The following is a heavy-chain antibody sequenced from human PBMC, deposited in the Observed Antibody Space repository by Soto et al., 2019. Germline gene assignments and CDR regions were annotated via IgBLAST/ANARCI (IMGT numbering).Heavy chain of an antibody. D-gene: IGHD3-3*01. J-gene: IGHJ3*02. CDR1: GGSFSGYY. V-gene: IGHV4-34*01. Sequence: SETLSLTCAVYGGSFSGYYWSWILQPPGKGLEWIGEINHSGSTNYNPSLKSRVTISVDTSKNQFSLKLSSVTAADTAVYYCARGGIEYYDFWERAFDIWGQGTMVTVSS. CDR2: INHSGST. CDR3: ARGGIEYYDFWERAFDI.